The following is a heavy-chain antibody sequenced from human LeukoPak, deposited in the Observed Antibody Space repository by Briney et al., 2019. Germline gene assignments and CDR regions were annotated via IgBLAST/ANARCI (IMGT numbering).Heavy chain of an antibody. CDR2: INQDGSDK. J-gene: IGHJ4*02. Sequence: GGSLRLSCAASGFTFSTYWMSWVRQAPGKGLEWVANINQDGSDKYYVDSVKGRFTISRDNAKNSLYLQMNSLRAEDTAVYYCARHKVAVAGLVDYWGQGTLVTVSS. D-gene: IGHD6-19*01. V-gene: IGHV3-7*01. CDR3: ARHKVAVAGLVDY. CDR1: GFTFSTYW.